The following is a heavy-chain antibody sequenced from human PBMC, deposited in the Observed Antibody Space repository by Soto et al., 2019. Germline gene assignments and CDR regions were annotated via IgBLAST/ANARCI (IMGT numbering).Heavy chain of an antibody. D-gene: IGHD1-26*01. CDR2: IKSKTDGGTT. V-gene: IGHV3-15*07. CDR3: TTDPDKVGATYGLDY. Sequence: GGSLRLSCAASGFTFSNAWMNWVRQAPGKGLEWVGRIKSKTDGGTTDYAAPVKGRFTISRDDSKNTLYLQMNSLKTEDTAVYYCTTDPDKVGATYGLDYWGQGTLVTVSS. CDR1: GFTFSNAW. J-gene: IGHJ4*02.